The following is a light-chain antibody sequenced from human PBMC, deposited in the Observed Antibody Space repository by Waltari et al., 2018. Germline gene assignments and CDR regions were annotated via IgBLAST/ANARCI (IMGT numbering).Light chain of an antibody. CDR1: GSNIGRNH. CDR3: GAWDDAQSAVV. V-gene: IGLV1-51*01. J-gene: IGLJ2*01. Sequence: QSVLTQPPSVSAAPGQKVTISCSGSGSNIGRNHVCWSQQFPGTAPKLLIYDNNKRPSGIPDRFSGSKSGTSATLGITGLQTGDEADYYCGAWDDAQSAVVFGGGTKLTV. CDR2: DNN.